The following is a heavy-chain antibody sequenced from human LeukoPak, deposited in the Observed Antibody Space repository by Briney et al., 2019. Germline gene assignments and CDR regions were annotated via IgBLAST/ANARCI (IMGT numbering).Heavy chain of an antibody. CDR1: GLYFDSHA. Sequence: PGGSLRLSCAASGLYFDSHAMHWVRQAPGKGLEWVAYISYTGGNEYYADPVKGRFTISRDNSKNTLYLQMNSLRTEDTAVYYCAREGGDFGAFDVWGQGTMVTVSS. CDR2: ISYTGGNE. J-gene: IGHJ3*01. D-gene: IGHD3-10*01. CDR3: AREGGDFGAFDV. V-gene: IGHV3-30*04.